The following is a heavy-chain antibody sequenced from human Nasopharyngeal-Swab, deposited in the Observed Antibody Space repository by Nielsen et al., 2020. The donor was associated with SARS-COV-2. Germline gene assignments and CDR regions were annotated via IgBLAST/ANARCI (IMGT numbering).Heavy chain of an antibody. J-gene: IGHJ6*02. Sequence: SGPTLVKPTQTRTLTCTFSGFSVSTSGGGVGGSRQPPGKGREWLALIYWDDDKRYSPSLKSRLTVTKDTSKNQVVLTMTNMDPVDTATYYCAHRQSGTASGVLDVWGQGTTVTVSS. CDR1: GFSVSTSGGG. CDR2: IYWDDDK. D-gene: IGHD1-7*01. CDR3: AHRQSGTASGVLDV. V-gene: IGHV2-5*02.